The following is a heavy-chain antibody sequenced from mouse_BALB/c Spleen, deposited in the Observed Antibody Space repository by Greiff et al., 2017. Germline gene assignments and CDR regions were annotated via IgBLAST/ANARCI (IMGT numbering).Heavy chain of an antibody. J-gene: IGHJ4*01. CDR2: ISSGGSYT. CDR3: ARQGGNYNYAMDY. V-gene: IGHV5-6*01. CDR1: GFTFSSYG. D-gene: IGHD2-1*01. Sequence: EVKLQESGGDLVKPGGSLKLSCAASGFTFSSYGMSWVRQTPDKRLEWVATISSGGSYTYYPDSVKGRFTISRDNAKNTLYLQMSSLKSEDTAMYYCARQGGNYNYAMDYWGQGTSVTVSS.